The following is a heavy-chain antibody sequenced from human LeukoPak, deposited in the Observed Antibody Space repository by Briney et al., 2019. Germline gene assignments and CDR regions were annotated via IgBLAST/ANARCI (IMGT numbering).Heavy chain of an antibody. CDR3: ARQYYYDSSGPVDY. D-gene: IGHD3-22*01. J-gene: IGHJ4*02. Sequence: GGSLRLSCAASGFTFDDYGMSWVRQAPGKGREWVSGINWNGGSTGYADSVKGRFTISRDNAKNSLYLQMNSLRAEDTALYYCARQYYYDSSGPVDYWGQGTLVTVSS. V-gene: IGHV3-20*04. CDR1: GFTFDDYG. CDR2: INWNGGST.